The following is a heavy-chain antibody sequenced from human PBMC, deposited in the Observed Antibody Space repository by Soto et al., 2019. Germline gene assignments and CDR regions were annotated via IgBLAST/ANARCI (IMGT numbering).Heavy chain of an antibody. D-gene: IGHD3-22*01. Sequence: PGGSLRLSCVASEFTFSKYWMHWVRQAPGKVLVWVSRINMDGTKTAYADSVKGRFTVSRDNANNTLYLQMNSLGVEDTAVYYCARDYYYDSRSSSVNWFDPWGQGTLVPVSS. V-gene: IGHV3-74*01. CDR2: INMDGTKT. CDR3: ARDYYYDSRSSSVNWFDP. CDR1: EFTFSKYW. J-gene: IGHJ5*02.